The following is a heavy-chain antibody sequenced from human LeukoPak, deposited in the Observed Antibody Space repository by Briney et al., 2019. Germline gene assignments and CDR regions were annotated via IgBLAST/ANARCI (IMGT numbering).Heavy chain of an antibody. Sequence: SETLSLTCAVYGGSFSGYYWSWIRQPPGKGLEWIGEINHSGSTYYNPSLKSRVTISVDTSKNQFSLKLSSVTAADTAVYYCARAPRRRYVDYWGQGTLVTVSS. CDR2: INHSGST. D-gene: IGHD1-14*01. J-gene: IGHJ4*02. V-gene: IGHV4-34*01. CDR1: GGSFSGYY. CDR3: ARAPRRRYVDY.